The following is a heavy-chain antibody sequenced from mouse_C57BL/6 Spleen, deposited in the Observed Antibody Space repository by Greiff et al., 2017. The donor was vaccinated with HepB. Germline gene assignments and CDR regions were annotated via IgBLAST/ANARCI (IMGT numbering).Heavy chain of an antibody. J-gene: IGHJ2*01. V-gene: IGHV5-4*01. CDR2: ISDGGSYT. CDR1: GFTFSSYA. CDR3: ARERTYYFDY. Sequence: EVKLMESGGGLVKPGGSLKLSCAASGFTFSSYAMSWVRQTPEKRLEWVATISDGGSYTYYPDNVKGRFTISRDNAKNNLYLQMSHLKSEDTAMYYCARERTYYFDYWGQGTTLTVSS.